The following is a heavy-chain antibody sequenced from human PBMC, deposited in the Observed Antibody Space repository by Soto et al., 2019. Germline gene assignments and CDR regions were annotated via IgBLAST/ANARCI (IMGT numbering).Heavy chain of an antibody. CDR2: INPNSGGT. CDR3: AREAYYDILTGVYYYYYGMDV. D-gene: IGHD3-9*01. Sequence: GASVKVSCKASGYTFTGYYMHWVRQAPGQGLEWMGWINPNSGGTNYAQKFQGWVTMTRDTSISTAYMELSRLRSDDTAVYYCAREAYYDILTGVYYYYYGMDVWGQGTTVTVSS. CDR1: GYTFTGYY. J-gene: IGHJ6*02. V-gene: IGHV1-2*04.